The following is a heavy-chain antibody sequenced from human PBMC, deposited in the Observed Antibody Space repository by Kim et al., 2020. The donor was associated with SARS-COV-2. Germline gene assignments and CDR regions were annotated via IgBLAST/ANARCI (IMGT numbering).Heavy chain of an antibody. J-gene: IGHJ4*02. Sequence: GGSLRLSCEASGFTFSSFGMHWVRQAPGKGLEWVAAICRGGGNEYYADSVKGRFTISRDNSKNTLYLQMNSLRAEDTAVYYCARERKGFDSWGQGTRVT. V-gene: IGHV3-33*01. CDR1: GFTFSSFG. CDR2: ICRGGGNE. CDR3: ARERKGFDS.